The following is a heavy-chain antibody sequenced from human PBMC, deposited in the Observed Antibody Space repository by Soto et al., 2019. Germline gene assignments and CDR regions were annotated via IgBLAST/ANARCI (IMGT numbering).Heavy chain of an antibody. CDR2: IYYSGST. CDR1: GGSISNYY. Sequence: SETLSLTCTVSGGSISNYYWSWIRQPPGKGLEWIGYIYYSGSTYYNPSLKSRVTISVDTSKNQFSLKLSSVTAADTAVYYCARGWVGCTNGVCYPLGYYYYYGMDAWGQGTTVTVSS. D-gene: IGHD2-8*01. V-gene: IGHV4-30-4*01. CDR3: ARGWVGCTNGVCYPLGYYYYYGMDA. J-gene: IGHJ6*02.